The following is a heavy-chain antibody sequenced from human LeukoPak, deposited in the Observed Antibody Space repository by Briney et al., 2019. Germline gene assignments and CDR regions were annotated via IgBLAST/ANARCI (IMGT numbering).Heavy chain of an antibody. V-gene: IGHV3-7*01. CDR1: KFSQRRHW. CDR3: VRAIFPSSSK. D-gene: IGHD3-3*01. CDR2: IKQDGSEK. Sequence: GGSLRLSCVASKFSQRRHWMTWVRQAPGKGLEWVATIKQDGSEKYYVDSVKGRFTISRDDAKNSLYLQMNSLGAEDAAVYYRVRAIFPSSSKWGQGTQVTVSS. J-gene: IGHJ4*02.